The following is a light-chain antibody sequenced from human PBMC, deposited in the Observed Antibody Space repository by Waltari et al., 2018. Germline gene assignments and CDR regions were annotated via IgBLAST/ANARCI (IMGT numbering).Light chain of an antibody. CDR1: QSVASTY. J-gene: IGKJ3*01. CDR2: GAS. CDR3: QQYNTSFT. Sequence: EIVLTQSPGTLSLSPGERATLTCRASQSVASTYFAWYQQRPGQAPRLLIYGASTRATGIPDRFSGSGSGTDFTLTISRLEPEDFAVYFCQQYNTSFTFGPGTKVDIK. V-gene: IGKV3-20*01.